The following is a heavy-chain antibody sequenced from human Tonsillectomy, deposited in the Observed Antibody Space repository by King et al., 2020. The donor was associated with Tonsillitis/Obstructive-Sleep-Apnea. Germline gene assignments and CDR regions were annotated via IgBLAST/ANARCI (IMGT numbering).Heavy chain of an antibody. CDR1: RFTFSSYW. D-gene: IGHD2-8*01. Sequence: VQLVESGGGVVQPGESLRLSCVASRFTFSSYWMHWVRQAPGKGLVWVSRINSDGTSTTYADSVKGRFNVSRDNDKNTLYLQMNSLGVEDTAVYFCARGEGSCGNGVCIPRGFDYWGQGIFVAVSS. J-gene: IGHJ4*02. V-gene: IGHV3-74*03. CDR3: ARGEGSCGNGVCIPRGFDY. CDR2: INSDGTST.